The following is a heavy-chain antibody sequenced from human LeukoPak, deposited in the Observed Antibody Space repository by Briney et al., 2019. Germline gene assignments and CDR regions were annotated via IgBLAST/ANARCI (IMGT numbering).Heavy chain of an antibody. D-gene: IGHD1-26*01. CDR3: ARGLLVGNTGYYFDY. CDR2: IYYSGST. CDR1: GGSITGYY. J-gene: IGHJ4*02. V-gene: IGHV4-59*01. Sequence: SETMSLTCTVSGGSITGYYWTWIRQPPGKGLEWIGYIYYSGSTNYHPSLKSRVTLSVDTSKKQFSLKLSSVTAADTAVYFCARGLLVGNTGYYFDYWGQGALVSVSS.